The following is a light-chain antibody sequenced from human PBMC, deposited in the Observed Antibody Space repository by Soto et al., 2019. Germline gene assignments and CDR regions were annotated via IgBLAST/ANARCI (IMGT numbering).Light chain of an antibody. J-gene: IGLJ3*02. V-gene: IGLV9-49*01. CDR1: SGYSYYK. CDR3: GADHGSGSNFVWV. Sequence: QSVLTQPPSASASLGAPVTLTCTLSSGYSYYKVDWYQQRPGKGPRFVMRVGPGGIVGSKGDGIPDRFSVLGSGLNRDLTIKNIQEEDESDYHCGADHGSGSNFVWVFGGGTKVTVL. CDR2: VGPGGIVG.